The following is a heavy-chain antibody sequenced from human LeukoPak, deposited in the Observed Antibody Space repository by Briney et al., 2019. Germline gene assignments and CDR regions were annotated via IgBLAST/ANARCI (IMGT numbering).Heavy chain of an antibody. J-gene: IGHJ4*02. CDR1: GFTFRSYA. CDR2: ISGSGGST. CDR3: AKSGSNWDY. V-gene: IGHV3-23*01. Sequence: GGSLRLSCAASGFTFRSYAMNWVRQAPGKGLEWVSSISGSGGSTYYADSVKGRSTISRDNSENTLYLQMNSLRAEDTAVYYCAKSGSNWDYWGQGTLVTVSS. D-gene: IGHD1-1*01.